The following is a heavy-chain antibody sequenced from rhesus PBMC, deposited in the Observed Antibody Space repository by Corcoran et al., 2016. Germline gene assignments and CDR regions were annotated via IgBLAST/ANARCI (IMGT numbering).Heavy chain of an antibody. V-gene: IGHV4S12*01. D-gene: IGHD3-34*01. CDR1: GGTISSGYYY. J-gene: IGHJ4*01. Sequence: QVQLQESGPGVVKTSETLSLTCAVSGGTISSGYYYWRWIRHPPGRGLEWIGGFYSNSESTNYNPSLKSRVTISKDTSKNQFSLKLSSVTATDTAVYYCARDPDWGDYHPFDYWGQGVLVTVSS. CDR2: FYSNSEST. CDR3: ARDPDWGDYHPFDY.